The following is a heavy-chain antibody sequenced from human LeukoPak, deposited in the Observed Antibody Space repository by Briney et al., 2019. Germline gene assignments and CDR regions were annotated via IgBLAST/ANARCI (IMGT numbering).Heavy chain of an antibody. CDR3: ARHSAYSSGWFHY. D-gene: IGHD6-19*01. CDR2: IYYSGSI. J-gene: IGHJ4*02. Sequence: PSETLSLTCTVSGGSISSYYWSWIRQPPGKGLEWIGYIYYSGSINYNPSLKSRVTISVDTSKNQFSLKLTSVTAADTAVYFCARHSAYSSGWFHYWGQGTLVTVSS. V-gene: IGHV4-59*08. CDR1: GGSISSYY.